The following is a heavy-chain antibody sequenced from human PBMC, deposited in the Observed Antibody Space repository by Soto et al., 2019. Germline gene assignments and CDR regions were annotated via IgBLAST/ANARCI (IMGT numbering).Heavy chain of an antibody. V-gene: IGHV4-39*01. CDR1: GGSISSSSYY. Sequence: QLQLQESGPGLVKPSDTLSLTCTVSGGSISSSSYYWGWIRQPPGKGLEWIGSIYYSGSTYYNPSLKSRVTISVDTSKNQFSLKLSSVTAADTAVYYCARNIAAAGTDYYYGMDFWGQGTTVTVSS. D-gene: IGHD6-13*01. CDR3: ARNIAAAGTDYYYGMDF. J-gene: IGHJ6*02. CDR2: IYYSGST.